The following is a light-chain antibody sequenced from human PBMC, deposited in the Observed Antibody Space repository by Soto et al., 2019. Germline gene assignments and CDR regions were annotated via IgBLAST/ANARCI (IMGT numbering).Light chain of an antibody. CDR1: QGISNY. Sequence: DIPMTQSPSSLSASVGDRVTITCRASQGISNYLAWYQQKPGKVPKLLIYAASTLQSGVPSRFSGSGVGTDFTPTISSLQPEDVDTYYCQKYNSAPKTFGQGTKVEIK. V-gene: IGKV1-27*01. J-gene: IGKJ1*01. CDR2: AAS. CDR3: QKYNSAPKT.